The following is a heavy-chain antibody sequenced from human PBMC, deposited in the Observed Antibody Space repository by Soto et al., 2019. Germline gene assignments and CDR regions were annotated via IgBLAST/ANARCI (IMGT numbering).Heavy chain of an antibody. J-gene: IGHJ6*02. CDR2: ISGSGGST. Sequence: DVQLLESGGGLVQPGGSLRLSCAASGFTFSSYAMSWVRQAPGKGLEWVSAISGSGGSTYYADSVKGRFTISRDNSKNTLYLQMNSLRAEDTAVYYCAKSMGLADIVVVPAPYGMDVWGQGTTVTVSS. CDR3: AKSMGLADIVVVPAPYGMDV. D-gene: IGHD2-2*01. CDR1: GFTFSSYA. V-gene: IGHV3-23*01.